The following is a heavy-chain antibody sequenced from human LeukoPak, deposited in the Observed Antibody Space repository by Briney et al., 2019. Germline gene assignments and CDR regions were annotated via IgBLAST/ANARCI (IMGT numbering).Heavy chain of an antibody. CDR1: GFTFSGSA. CDR2: IRSKANSYAT. Sequence: PGGSLKLSCAASGFTFSGSAMHWVRQASGKGLEWVGRIRSKANSYATAYAASVKGRFTISRDDSKNTAYLQMNSLETEDTAVYYCTRLDYDYVWGSYRLLDYWGQGTLVTVSS. CDR3: TRLDYDYVWGSYRLLDY. V-gene: IGHV3-73*01. D-gene: IGHD3-16*02. J-gene: IGHJ4*02.